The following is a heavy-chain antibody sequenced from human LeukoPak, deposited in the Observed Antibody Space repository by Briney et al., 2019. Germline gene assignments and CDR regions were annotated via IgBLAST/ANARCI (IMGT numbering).Heavy chain of an antibody. CDR2: MIPIFGIA. J-gene: IGHJ5*02. Sequence: SVRVSCKASGCTFRSYAISWVRRARGQGLEWMGGMIPIFGIANYAQKFQGRVTITADESTSTAYMGLSSLRSEDTAVYYCARDEPPLWFGEALSFDPSGQGTLVTVSS. D-gene: IGHD3-10*01. CDR3: ARDEPPLWFGEALSFDP. V-gene: IGHV1-69*13. CDR1: GCTFRSYA.